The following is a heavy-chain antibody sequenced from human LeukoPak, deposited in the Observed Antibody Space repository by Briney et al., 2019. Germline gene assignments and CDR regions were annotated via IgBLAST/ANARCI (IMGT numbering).Heavy chain of an antibody. V-gene: IGHV3-48*03. CDR1: GFTFSSYE. Sequence: GGSLRLSCAASGFTFSSYEMNWVRQAPGKGLEWVSYISSSSSTIYYADSVKGRFTISRDNAKNSLYLQMNSLRAEDTAVYYCARAEPYSSGWREDYYYYYYMDVWGKGTTVTVSS. CDR3: ARAEPYSSGWREDYYYYYYMDV. J-gene: IGHJ6*03. D-gene: IGHD6-19*01. CDR2: ISSSSSTI.